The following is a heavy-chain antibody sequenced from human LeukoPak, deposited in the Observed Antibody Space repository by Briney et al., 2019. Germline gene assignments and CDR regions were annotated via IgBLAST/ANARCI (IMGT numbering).Heavy chain of an antibody. J-gene: IGHJ4*02. Sequence: GGSLRLSCAASGFTVSSDAMSWVRQAPGKGLEWVSAISGSGGSTYYADPVKGRFTISRDNSKNTLYLQMNSLRAEDTAVYYCAKDLGRFSIGDFDYWGQGTLVTVPS. D-gene: IGHD3-3*01. V-gene: IGHV3-23*01. CDR2: ISGSGGST. CDR1: GFTVSSDA. CDR3: AKDLGRFSIGDFDY.